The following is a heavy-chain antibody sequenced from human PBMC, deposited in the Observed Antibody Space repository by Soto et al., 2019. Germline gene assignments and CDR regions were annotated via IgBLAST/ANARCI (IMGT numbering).Heavy chain of an antibody. CDR3: ARGRARRGKGSGGSFPHDAFDI. J-gene: IGHJ3*02. CDR1: GYTFTSYG. CDR2: ISAYNGNT. Sequence: ASVKVSCKASGYTFTSYGISWVRQAPGQGLEWMGWISAYNGNTNYAQKLQGRVTMTTDTSTSTAYMELRSLRSDDTAVYYCARGRARRGKGSGGSFPHDAFDIWGQGTMVTVSS. D-gene: IGHD2-15*01. V-gene: IGHV1-18*01.